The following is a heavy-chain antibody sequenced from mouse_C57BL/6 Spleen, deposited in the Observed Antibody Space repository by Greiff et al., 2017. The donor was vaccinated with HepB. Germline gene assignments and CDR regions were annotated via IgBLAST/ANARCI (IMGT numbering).Heavy chain of an antibody. J-gene: IGHJ2*01. D-gene: IGHD5-1*01. CDR1: GYTFTSYW. Sequence: VQLQQPGTELVKPGASVKLSCKASGYTFTSYWMHWVKQRPGQGLEWIGNINPSNGGTNYNEKFKSKATLTVDKSSSTVYMELSRLTSEDSAVYFCARHEGRSTLFDYWGQGTTLTVSS. CDR2: INPSNGGT. CDR3: ARHEGRSTLFDY. V-gene: IGHV1-53*01.